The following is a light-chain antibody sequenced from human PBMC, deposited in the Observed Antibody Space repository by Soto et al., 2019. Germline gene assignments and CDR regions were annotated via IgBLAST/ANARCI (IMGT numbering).Light chain of an antibody. CDR3: QNWGTGTRGV. J-gene: IGLJ3*02. V-gene: IGLV4-69*01. CDR1: SGHSSYA. CDR2: LNSDGSH. Sequence: QLVLTQSPSASASLGASVKLTCTLSSGHSSYAIAWHQQQPGKGPRYLMKLNSDGSHSKGDGIPDRFSGSSSGAERYLTISSLQSEDEADYYCQNWGTGTRGVFGGGTKVTVL.